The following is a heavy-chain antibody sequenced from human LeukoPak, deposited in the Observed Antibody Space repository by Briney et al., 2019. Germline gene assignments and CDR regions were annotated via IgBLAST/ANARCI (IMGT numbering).Heavy chain of an antibody. CDR1: GFTFSSYS. Sequence: GGSLRLSCAASGFTFSSYSMNWVRQAPGKGLEWVSSINSSSSYIYYADSVKGRFTISRDNAKNSLYLQMNSLRAEDTAVYYCASYYYDSSGYHDAFDIWGQGTMVTVSS. V-gene: IGHV3-21*01. D-gene: IGHD3-22*01. CDR2: INSSSSYI. CDR3: ASYYYDSSGYHDAFDI. J-gene: IGHJ3*02.